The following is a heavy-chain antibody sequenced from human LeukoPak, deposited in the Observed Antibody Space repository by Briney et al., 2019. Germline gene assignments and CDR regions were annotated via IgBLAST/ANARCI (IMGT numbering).Heavy chain of an antibody. Sequence: PGGSLRLSCAASGFTFSNYGMHWVRQAPGKGLEWVAFIRYDGSNKYYADSVKGRFTISRDNSKNTLYLQMNSLRAEDTAVYYCAKASAIVVLPGYYMDVWGKGTTVTVSS. CDR3: AKASAIVVLPGYYMDV. D-gene: IGHD2-2*01. J-gene: IGHJ6*03. V-gene: IGHV3-30*02. CDR1: GFTFSNYG. CDR2: IRYDGSNK.